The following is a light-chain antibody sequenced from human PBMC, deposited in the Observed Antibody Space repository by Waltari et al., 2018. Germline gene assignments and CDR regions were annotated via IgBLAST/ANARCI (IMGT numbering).Light chain of an antibody. Sequence: QSALTQPPSASGSPGQSVTISCTGTSSDVGGYNYVSWYQQHPGKAPKPMIYEVSKRPPGVPDRFSGSKSGTTASLTVSGLQAEDEADYYCSSYAGSNNLVFGGGTKLTVL. V-gene: IGLV2-8*01. CDR2: EVS. CDR3: SSYAGSNNLV. J-gene: IGLJ2*01. CDR1: SSDVGGYNY.